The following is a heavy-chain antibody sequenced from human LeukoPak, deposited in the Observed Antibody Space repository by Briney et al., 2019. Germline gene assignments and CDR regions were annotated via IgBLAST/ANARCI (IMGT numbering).Heavy chain of an antibody. Sequence: SQTLSLTCTVSGGSISSGSYYWSWIRQPAGKGLEWIGRIYTSGSTNYNPSLKSRVTISVDTSKNQFSLKLSSVTAADTAAYYCASTDTYSSSWYYFDYWGQGTLVTVSS. CDR3: ASTDTYSSSWYYFDY. CDR2: IYTSGST. J-gene: IGHJ4*02. CDR1: GGSISSGSYY. D-gene: IGHD6-13*01. V-gene: IGHV4-61*02.